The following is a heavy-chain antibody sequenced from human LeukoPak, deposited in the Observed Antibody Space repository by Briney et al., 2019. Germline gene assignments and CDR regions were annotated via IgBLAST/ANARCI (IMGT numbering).Heavy chain of an antibody. D-gene: IGHD2-2*01. V-gene: IGHV4-39*01. J-gene: IGHJ4*02. CDR1: RGSITNSSCY. Sequence: SETLSLTCDVSRGSITNSSCYWGWIRQPPGKGLEWIGGIYYTGTTYYSPSLNSRITISMNTSKKQFSLRLASVTAADTAVYYCARRAVVPAAVSYFDNWGQGTLVTVSS. CDR2: IYYTGTT. CDR3: ARRAVVPAAVSYFDN.